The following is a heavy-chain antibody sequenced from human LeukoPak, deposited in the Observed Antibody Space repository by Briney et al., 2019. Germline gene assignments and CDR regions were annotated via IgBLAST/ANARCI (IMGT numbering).Heavy chain of an antibody. V-gene: IGHV4-34*01. CDR3: ARVLYYDFWSGYQYYFDY. CDR2: VNHSGST. J-gene: IGHJ4*02. CDR1: GGSFSGYY. Sequence: SETLSLTCAVYGGSFSGYYWSWIRQPPGKGLEWIGEVNHSGSTNYNPSLKSRVTISVDTSKNQFSLKLSSVTAADTAVYYCARVLYYDFWSGYQYYFDYWGQGTLVTVSS. D-gene: IGHD3-3*01.